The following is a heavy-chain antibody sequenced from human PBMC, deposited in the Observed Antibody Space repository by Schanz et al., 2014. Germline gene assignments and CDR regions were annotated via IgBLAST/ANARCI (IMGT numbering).Heavy chain of an antibody. V-gene: IGHV3-48*01. CDR1: GFTFSRNA. D-gene: IGHD6-6*01. J-gene: IGHJ6*02. Sequence: EVQLVESGGGLVQPGGSLRLSCAASGFTFSRNAMNWVRQAPGKGLEWVSYISATSAKIDYADSVQGRFTISRDNAKNSLYLQMNSRRAEDTPVYYCARDPPPYSSSPYYWYYGMDVWGQGTTVTVSS. CDR3: ARDPPPYSSSPYYWYYGMDV. CDR2: ISATSAKI.